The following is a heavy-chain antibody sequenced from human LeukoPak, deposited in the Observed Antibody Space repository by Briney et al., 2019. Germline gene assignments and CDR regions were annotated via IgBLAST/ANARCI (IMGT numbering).Heavy chain of an antibody. CDR2: ISSSSSYI. V-gene: IGHV3-21*01. CDR3: ARDFGHYGGPHFDY. CDR1: GFTFSSYS. J-gene: IGHJ4*02. Sequence: PGGSLRLSCAASGFTFSSYSMNWVRQAPGKGLEWVSSISSSSSYIYYADSVKGRFTISRDNAKNSLYLQMNSLRAEDTAVYYCARDFGHYGGPHFDYWGQGTLVTVSS. D-gene: IGHD4-23*01.